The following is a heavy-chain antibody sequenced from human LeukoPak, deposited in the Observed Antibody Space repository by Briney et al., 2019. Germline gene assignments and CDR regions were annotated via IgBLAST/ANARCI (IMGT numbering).Heavy chain of an antibody. D-gene: IGHD4-17*01. CDR1: GFTFSSYG. CDR2: ISYDGSNK. CDR3: AKDNDDYGEAYYFDY. J-gene: IGHJ4*02. Sequence: GGSLRLSCAASGFTFSSYGMHWVRQAPGKGLEWVAVISYDGSNKCYADSVKGRFTISRDNSKNTLYLQMNSLRAEDTAVYYCAKDNDDYGEAYYFDYWGQGTLVTVSS. V-gene: IGHV3-30*18.